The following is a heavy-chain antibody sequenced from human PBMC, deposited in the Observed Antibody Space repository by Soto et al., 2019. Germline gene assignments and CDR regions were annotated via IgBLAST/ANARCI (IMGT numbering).Heavy chain of an antibody. J-gene: IGHJ4*02. V-gene: IGHV4-34*01. CDR3: ARHVMEYYDILTGYRRYYFDY. D-gene: IGHD3-9*01. Sequence: PSETLSLTCAVYGGSFSGYYSSWIRQPPGKGLEWIGEINHSGSTNYNPSLKSRVTISVDTSKNQFSLKLSSVTAADTAVYYCARHVMEYYDILTGYRRYYFDYWGQGTLVTVSS. CDR1: GGSFSGYY. CDR2: INHSGST.